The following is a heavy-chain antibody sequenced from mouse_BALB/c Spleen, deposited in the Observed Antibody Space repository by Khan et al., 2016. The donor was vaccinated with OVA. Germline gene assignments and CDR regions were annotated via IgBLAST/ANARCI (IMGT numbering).Heavy chain of an antibody. Sequence: VELVESGGGIVQPGGSLKLSCPPSRFTITSYVMSSVRQTPDKRLELVATIDSNDGSTDYPDSLKRRFTISADNAKNALYLQMRSLKSEETAMYNFARSAIWGQGTTLTVSS. CDR2: IDSNDGST. CDR3: ARSAI. CDR1: RFTITSYV. D-gene: IGHD2-12*01. V-gene: IGHV5-6-3*01. J-gene: IGHJ2*01.